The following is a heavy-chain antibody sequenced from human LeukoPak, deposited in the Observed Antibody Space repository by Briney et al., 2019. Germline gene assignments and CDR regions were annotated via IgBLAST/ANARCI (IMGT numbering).Heavy chain of an antibody. CDR1: GFTVSSNY. CDR2: IYSGGSI. Sequence: PGGSPGPSFAAAGFTVSSNYMSWVRQAPGKGLEWVSVIYSGGSIYYADSVKGRFTISRDNSKNTVYLQMNSLRAEDTAVYYCARATGASSCFSHWGQGNPVTVSS. J-gene: IGHJ1*01. V-gene: IGHV3-53*01. D-gene: IGHD6-13*01. CDR3: ARATGASSCFSH.